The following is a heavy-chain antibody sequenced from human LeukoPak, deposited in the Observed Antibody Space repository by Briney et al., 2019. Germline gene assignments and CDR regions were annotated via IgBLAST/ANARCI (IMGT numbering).Heavy chain of an antibody. Sequence: PGRSLRLSCAASGFTFSSYGMHWVRQAPGKGLEWVAVISHDGTTKFYADSVKGRFTISRDNSKNTLDLQMYSLRAEDTAVYYCAKEPTSYSSGWYFHHWGQGTLVTVSS. CDR1: GFTFSSYG. CDR2: ISHDGTTK. CDR3: AKEPTSYSSGWYFHH. D-gene: IGHD6-25*01. J-gene: IGHJ1*01. V-gene: IGHV3-30*18.